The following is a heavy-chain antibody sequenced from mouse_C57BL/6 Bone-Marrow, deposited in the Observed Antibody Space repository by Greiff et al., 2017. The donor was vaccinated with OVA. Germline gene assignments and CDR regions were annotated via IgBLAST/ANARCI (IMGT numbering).Heavy chain of an antibody. V-gene: IGHV1-82*01. D-gene: IGHD3-2*02. CDR2: IYPGDGDT. CDR3: ATTAQATWGAMDY. CDR1: GYAFSSSW. J-gene: IGHJ4*01. Sequence: QVQLQQSGPELVKPGASVKISCKASGYAFSSSWMNWVKQRPGKGLEWIGRIYPGDGDTNYNGKFKGKATLTADKSSSTAYMQLSSLTSEDSAVYDYATTAQATWGAMDYWGRGNAVTVTS.